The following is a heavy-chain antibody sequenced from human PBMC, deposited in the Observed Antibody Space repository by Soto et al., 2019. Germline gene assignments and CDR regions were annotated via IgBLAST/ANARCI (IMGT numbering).Heavy chain of an antibody. Sequence: SVKVSCKASGGTFSSYAISWVRQAPGQGLEWMGGIIPIFGTANYAQKFQGRVTITADKSTSTAYMELSSLRSEDTAVYYCARDRGRITIFGVVIRADGMDVWGQGTTVTVSS. J-gene: IGHJ6*02. V-gene: IGHV1-69*06. CDR1: GGTFSSYA. D-gene: IGHD3-3*01. CDR2: IIPIFGTA. CDR3: ARDRGRITIFGVVIRADGMDV.